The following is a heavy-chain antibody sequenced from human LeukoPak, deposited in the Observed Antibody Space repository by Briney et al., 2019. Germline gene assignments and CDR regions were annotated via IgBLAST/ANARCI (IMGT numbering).Heavy chain of an antibody. CDR1: GSTFDDYA. J-gene: IGHJ3*02. D-gene: IGHD1-26*01. CDR3: TIGSGTYRGAFDI. V-gene: IGHV3-9*03. CDR2: ISWNSGSI. Sequence: PGGSLRLSCAASGSTFDDYAMHWVRQAPGKGLEWVSGISWNSGSIGYADSVKGRFTISRDNAKNSLYLQMSSLRAEDMALYYCTIGSGTYRGAFDIWGQGTMVTVSS.